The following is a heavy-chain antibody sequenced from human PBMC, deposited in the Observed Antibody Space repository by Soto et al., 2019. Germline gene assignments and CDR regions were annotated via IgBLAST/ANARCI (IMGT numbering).Heavy chain of an antibody. V-gene: IGHV4-4*02. J-gene: IGHJ6*02. D-gene: IGHD6-6*01. Sequence: LSLTCAVSGGSISSSNWWSWVRQPPGKGLEWIGEIYHSGSTNYNPSLKSRVTISVDKSKNQFSLKLSSVTAADTAVYYCARGGSSSFLYYYYYGMDVWGQGTTVTVSS. CDR1: GGSISSSNW. CDR2: IYHSGST. CDR3: ARGGSSSFLYYYYYGMDV.